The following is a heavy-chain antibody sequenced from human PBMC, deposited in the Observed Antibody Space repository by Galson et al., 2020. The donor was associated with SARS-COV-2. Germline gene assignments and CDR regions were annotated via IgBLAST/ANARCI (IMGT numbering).Heavy chain of an antibody. V-gene: IGHV3-23*01. D-gene: IGHD5-18*01. Sequence: GESLKTSCAASGFTFISYAMSWVRKAPGQGLEWVSAISGGGTGTYYTDSVKGRFTISRDNSTNTMYLQMDSLRGEDTAVYYCAKGSGRYTYGNVDYWGQGTLVTVSS. CDR3: AKGSGRYTYGNVDY. CDR1: GFTFISYA. J-gene: IGHJ4*02. CDR2: ISGGGTGT.